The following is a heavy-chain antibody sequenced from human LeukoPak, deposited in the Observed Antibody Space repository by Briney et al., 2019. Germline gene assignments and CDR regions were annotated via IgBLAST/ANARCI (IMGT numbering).Heavy chain of an antibody. Sequence: PSETLSLTCTVSGGSISSSSYYWGWIRQPPGKGLEWIGSIYYSGSTYYNPSLKSRVTISVDTSKNQFSLKLSSVTAADTAVYYCARFKLWLKALGDNWGQGTLVTVSS. CDR1: GGSISSSSYY. J-gene: IGHJ4*02. CDR2: IYYSGST. CDR3: ARFKLWLKALGDN. D-gene: IGHD5-18*01. V-gene: IGHV4-39*07.